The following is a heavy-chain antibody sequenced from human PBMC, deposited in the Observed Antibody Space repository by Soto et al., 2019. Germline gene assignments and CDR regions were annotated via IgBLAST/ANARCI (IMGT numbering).Heavy chain of an antibody. J-gene: IGHJ6*02. V-gene: IGHV3-74*01. Sequence: GGSLRLSCAASGFTFSSYWMHWVRQAPGKGLVWVSRINSDGSSTSYADSVKGRFTISRDNAKNTLYLQMNSLRAEDTAVDYCASDSGSYYRYYYYYGIDVWGQGTTVTVSS. CDR2: INSDGSST. D-gene: IGHD1-26*01. CDR1: GFTFSSYW. CDR3: ASDSGSYYRYYYYYGIDV.